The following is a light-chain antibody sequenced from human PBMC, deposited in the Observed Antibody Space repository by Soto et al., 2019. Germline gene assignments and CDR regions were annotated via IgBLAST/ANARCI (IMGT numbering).Light chain of an antibody. CDR2: GNS. CDR3: QSYASSLSAL. J-gene: IGLJ3*02. V-gene: IGLV1-40*01. CDR1: SSNIGAGYD. Sequence: QSVLTQPPSVSGAPGQSVTISCTGSSSNIGAGYDVHWYQQLPGTAPKLLIYGNSNRPSGVPDRCSGSKSGTSASLAITGLQAEDEADYYCQSYASSLSALFGGLTKRTVL.